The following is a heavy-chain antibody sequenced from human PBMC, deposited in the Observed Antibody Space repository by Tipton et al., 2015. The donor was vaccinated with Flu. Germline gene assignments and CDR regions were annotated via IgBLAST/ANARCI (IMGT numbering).Heavy chain of an antibody. D-gene: IGHD3-22*01. V-gene: IGHV4-34*01. J-gene: IGHJ5*02. CDR1: GGSFSGDY. CDR3: AKTYFDSSDSPDRFDP. CDR2: VNHSGST. Sequence: TLSLTCVVYGGSFSGDYCSWIRQPPGKGLEWIGEVNHSGSTNYNPSLKSRVTISVDTSRNQFSLKLSSVTAADTAVYYCAKTYFDSSDSPDRFDPWGQGTLVTVSS.